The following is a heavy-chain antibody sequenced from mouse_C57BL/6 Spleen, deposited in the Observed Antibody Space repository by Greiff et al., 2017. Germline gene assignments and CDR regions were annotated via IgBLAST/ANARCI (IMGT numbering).Heavy chain of an antibody. CDR1: GYTFTDYE. V-gene: IGHV1-15*01. D-gene: IGHD1-1*01. CDR2: IDPETGGT. J-gene: IGHJ2*01. CDR3: TRGAVVDLYYFDD. Sequence: VQLQQSGAELVRPGASVTLSCKASGYTFTDYEMHWVKQTPVHGLEWIGAIDPETGGTAYNQKFKGKAILTADKSSSTAYMELRSLTSEDSAVYYCTRGAVVDLYYFDDWGQGTTLTVSS.